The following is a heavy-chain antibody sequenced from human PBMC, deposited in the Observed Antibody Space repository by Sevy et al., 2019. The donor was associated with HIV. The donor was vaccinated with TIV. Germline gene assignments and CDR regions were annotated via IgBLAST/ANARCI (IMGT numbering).Heavy chain of an antibody. CDR1: GYTFTSYD. CDR2: MNRNSGNT. D-gene: IGHD1-1*01. J-gene: IGHJ6*02. Sequence: ASVKVSCKASGYTFTSYDINWVRQAAGQGLEWMGWMNRNSGNTGYTQKFQGRVTMTRNTSISTAYMELSSLRSEDTAVYYCARVGAYNSVGGSSYGMVVWRQGTTVTVSS. CDR3: ARVGAYNSVGGSSYGMVV. V-gene: IGHV1-8*01.